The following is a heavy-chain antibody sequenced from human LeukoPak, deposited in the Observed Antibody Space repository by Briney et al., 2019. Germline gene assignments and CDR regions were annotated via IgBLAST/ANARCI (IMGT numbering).Heavy chain of an antibody. D-gene: IGHD6-19*01. V-gene: IGHV3-48*01. CDR3: ARWCGSGWYDY. J-gene: IGHJ4*02. Sequence: GGSLRLSCAAAGFTFSSYSMNWVRQAPGKGLEWVSYISDSTTTIYYADSVKGRFTISRDNAKNSLYLQMNSLRAEDTAVYFCARWCGSGWYDYWGQGTLVTVSS. CDR1: GFTFSSYS. CDR2: ISDSTTTI.